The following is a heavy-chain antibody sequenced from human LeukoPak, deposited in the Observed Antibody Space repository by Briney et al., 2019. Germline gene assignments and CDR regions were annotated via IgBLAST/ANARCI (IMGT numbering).Heavy chain of an antibody. J-gene: IGHJ4*02. V-gene: IGHV1-2*02. Sequence: ASVKDSCKASGYTFTGYYIHWVRQAPGQGLEWMGWINPDSGGTNYAQKFQGRVTMTRDTSIRTAYMELSRLRSDDTAVYYCARVLFYSSGNKSNRVDYWGQGTLVTVSS. CDR2: INPDSGGT. D-gene: IGHD6-19*01. CDR1: GYTFTGYY. CDR3: ARVLFYSSGNKSNRVDY.